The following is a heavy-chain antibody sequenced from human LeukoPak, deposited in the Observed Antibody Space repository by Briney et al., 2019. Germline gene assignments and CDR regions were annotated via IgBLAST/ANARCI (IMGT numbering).Heavy chain of an antibody. V-gene: IGHV4-39*02. D-gene: IGHD3-16*01. CDR2: IYYSGST. Sequence: SETLSLTCTVSGGSISSSSYYWGWIRQPPGKGLEWIGSIYYSGSTYYNPSLKSRVTISVDTSKNQFSLKLSSVTAADTAVYYCAREDLWSDYWGQGTLVTVSS. J-gene: IGHJ4*02. CDR1: GGSISSSSYY. CDR3: AREDLWSDY.